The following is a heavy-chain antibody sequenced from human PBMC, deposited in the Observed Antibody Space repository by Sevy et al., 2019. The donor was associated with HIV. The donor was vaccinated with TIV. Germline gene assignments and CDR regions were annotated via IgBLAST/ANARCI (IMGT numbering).Heavy chain of an antibody. Sequence: GGSLRLSCAASGLSFDDYGMNWVRQAPGKGLEWVSAINWNGVGTSYADSVKGRFTISRDNAKNSLYVQMNSLRAEDTALYYCARERSCGGDCYYFDYWGQGTLVTVSS. CDR1: GLSFDDYG. V-gene: IGHV3-20*04. D-gene: IGHD2-21*02. CDR3: ARERSCGGDCYYFDY. J-gene: IGHJ4*02. CDR2: INWNGVGT.